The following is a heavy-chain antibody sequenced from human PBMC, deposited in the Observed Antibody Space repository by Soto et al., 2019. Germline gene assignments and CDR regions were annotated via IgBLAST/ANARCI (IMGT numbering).Heavy chain of an antibody. Sequence: EVQLLESGGGLVQPGGSLRLSCAVSGFTFSSYAMSWVRQAPGKGLEWVSGISGSGGSTHYADSVKGRFTISRDSSKNTLYLQMNSLRAEDTAVYYCVRTGVTYQLLGSFDYWGQGTLVTVSS. CDR2: ISGSGGST. CDR1: GFTFSSYA. D-gene: IGHD2-2*01. V-gene: IGHV3-23*01. J-gene: IGHJ4*02. CDR3: VRTGVTYQLLGSFDY.